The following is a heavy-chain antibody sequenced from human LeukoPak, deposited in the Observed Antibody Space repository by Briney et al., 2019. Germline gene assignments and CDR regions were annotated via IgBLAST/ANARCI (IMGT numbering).Heavy chain of an antibody. D-gene: IGHD5-24*01. Sequence: SETLSLTCTVSGGSISTHYWSWIRQPAGKGLEWIGRISTTGSTNYNPSLKSRVTMSVDTSKNQFSLKLSSVTAADTAVYYCAREVEMATQFDFWGQGTLVNVSS. CDR1: GGSISTHY. V-gene: IGHV4-4*07. CDR2: ISTTGST. J-gene: IGHJ4*02. CDR3: AREVEMATQFDF.